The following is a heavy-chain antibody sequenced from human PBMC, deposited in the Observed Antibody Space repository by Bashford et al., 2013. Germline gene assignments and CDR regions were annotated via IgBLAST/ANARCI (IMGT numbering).Heavy chain of an antibody. CDR1: GGSISSGGYY. CDR3: ARQHRVYDSSKYRYFYYDMDV. D-gene: IGHD4-11*01. Sequence: SETLSLTCTVSGGSISSGGYYWSWIRQPPGKGLEWIGSIYYSGSTDYNPSLKSRVTISVDTSKNHFSLRLSSVTAADTAVYYCARQHRVYDSSKYRYFYYDMDVWGQGTTVTVSS. V-gene: IGHV4-39*01. J-gene: IGHJ6*02. CDR2: IYYSGST.